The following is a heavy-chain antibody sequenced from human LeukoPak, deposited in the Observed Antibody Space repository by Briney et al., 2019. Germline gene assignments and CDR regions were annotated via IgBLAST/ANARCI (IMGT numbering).Heavy chain of an antibody. Sequence: PSETLSLTCAVSGGSISSSNWWSWVRQPPGKGLEWIGEIYHTGSTNYNPSLKSRATISVDKSKNHFSLKLSSVTAADTAVYFCARVGYDILTGYYNYFDYWGQGTLVTVSS. CDR3: ARVGYDILTGYYNYFDY. D-gene: IGHD3-9*01. CDR1: GGSISSSNW. V-gene: IGHV4-4*02. J-gene: IGHJ4*02. CDR2: IYHTGST.